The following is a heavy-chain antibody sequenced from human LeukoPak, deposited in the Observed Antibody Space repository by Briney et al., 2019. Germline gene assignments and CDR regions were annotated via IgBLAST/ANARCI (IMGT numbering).Heavy chain of an antibody. J-gene: IGHJ4*02. D-gene: IGHD3-10*01. CDR2: IYISDYDT. Sequence: PGESLKISCKASADSFTYYWIGWVRPIPGKGLEWMAIIYISDYDTSYSPSFQGQVTISADKSISTAYLQWSSLEASDTAMYYCARQGFGQPYVDYWGQGTLVTVSS. V-gene: IGHV5-51*01. CDR1: ADSFTYYW. CDR3: ARQGFGQPYVDY.